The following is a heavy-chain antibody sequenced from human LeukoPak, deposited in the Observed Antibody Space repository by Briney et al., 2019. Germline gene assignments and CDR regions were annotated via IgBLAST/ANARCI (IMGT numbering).Heavy chain of an antibody. CDR1: GFTFSSYD. D-gene: IGHD3-3*01. CDR2: IGTAGDT. Sequence: GGSLRLSCAASGFTFSSYDMHWVRQATGKGLEWVSAIGTAGDTYYPGSVKGRFTISRENAKNSLYLQMNSLRAEDTAVYYCARVSFWSGYYDHWGQGTLVTVSS. CDR3: ARVSFWSGYYDH. V-gene: IGHV3-13*01. J-gene: IGHJ4*02.